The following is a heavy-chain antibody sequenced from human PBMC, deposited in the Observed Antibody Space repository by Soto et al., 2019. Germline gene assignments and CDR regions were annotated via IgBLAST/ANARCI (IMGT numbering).Heavy chain of an antibody. CDR2: VTGSGVST. V-gene: IGHV3-23*01. CDR1: GFTFSDYS. CDR3: AFPWGGVDNDHLDY. J-gene: IGHJ4*02. Sequence: EVQLLESGGGLVQPGGSLRLSCAASGFTFSDYSMNWVLQAPGKGLEWVSAVTGSGVSTYYVASVKGRFTVSRNNSKDTLYLQINSLRADDTALYYYAFPWGGVDNDHLDYWGQGTLVTVSS. D-gene: IGHD1-1*01.